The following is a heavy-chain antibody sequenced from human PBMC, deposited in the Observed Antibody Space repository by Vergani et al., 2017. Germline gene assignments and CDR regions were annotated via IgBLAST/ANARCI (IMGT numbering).Heavy chain of an antibody. CDR3: ARDSEQQLTPNWFDP. CDR1: GGTFSSYA. Sequence: QVQLEQSGAEVKKPGSSVTVSCKASGGTFSSYAISWVRQAPGQGLEWMGGIIPIFGTANYAQKFQGRVTITADESTSTAYMELSSLRSEDTAVYYCARDSEQQLTPNWFDPWGQGTLVTVSS. D-gene: IGHD6-13*01. CDR2: IIPIFGTA. V-gene: IGHV1-69*12. J-gene: IGHJ5*02.